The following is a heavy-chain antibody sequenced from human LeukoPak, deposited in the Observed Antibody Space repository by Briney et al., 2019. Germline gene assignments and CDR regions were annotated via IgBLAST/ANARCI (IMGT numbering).Heavy chain of an antibody. J-gene: IGHJ6*02. D-gene: IGHD4-23*01. CDR1: GYTFTSYY. CDR3: ARLQLRNYYYYGMDV. CDR2: INPSGGST. Sequence: ASVKVSCKASGYTFTSYYMHWVRQAPGQGLEWMGIINPSGGSTSYAQKFQGRVTMTRDTSTSTVYMELSSLRSEDTAVYYCARLQLRNYYYYGMDVWGQGTTVTVSS. V-gene: IGHV1-46*01.